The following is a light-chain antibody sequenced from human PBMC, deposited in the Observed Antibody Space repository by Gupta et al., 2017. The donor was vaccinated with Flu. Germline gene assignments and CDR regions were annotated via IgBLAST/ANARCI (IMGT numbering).Light chain of an antibody. CDR2: AAS. Sequence: DIQMTQSPSSVSASVGDRFTITCRASQGISSWLAWYQQKPGKVPKLLIYAASSWQSGVKSRFSGSGYGKDFTLTISSRQQEDFAAYYCHQSNCFPSITFGAGTXVEIK. CDR1: QGISSW. J-gene: IGKJ4*01. V-gene: IGKV1-12*02. CDR3: HQSNCFPSIT.